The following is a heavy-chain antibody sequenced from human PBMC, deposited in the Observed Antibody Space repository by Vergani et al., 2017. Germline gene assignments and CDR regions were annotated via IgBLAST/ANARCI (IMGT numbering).Heavy chain of an antibody. CDR3: ARGTPIVSEWLYNYYYYMDV. Sequence: QVQLQESLPGLVKPSQTLSLTCTVSGDSISSGRDYCSWISLHPGKGLEWIGYIYYSGSTYYNPSLKSRVTISVDTSKNQFSLKLSSVTAAVTAVYYCARGTPIVSEWLYNYYYYMDVWGKGTTVTVSS. J-gene: IGHJ6*03. D-gene: IGHD3-3*01. V-gene: IGHV4-31*03. CDR1: GDSISSGRDY. CDR2: IYYSGST.